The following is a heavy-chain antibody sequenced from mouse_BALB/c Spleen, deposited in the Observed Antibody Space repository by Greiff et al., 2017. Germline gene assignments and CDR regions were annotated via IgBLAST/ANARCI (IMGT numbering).Heavy chain of an antibody. V-gene: IGHV1-7*01. CDR2: INPSTGYT. CDR1: GYTFTSYW. D-gene: IGHD1-1*01. J-gene: IGHJ3*01. CDR3: ARGYYGSSPPFAY. Sequence: VQLQQSGAELAKPGASVKMSCKASGYTFTSYWMHWVKQRPGQGLEWIGYINPSTGYTEYNQKFKDKATLTADKSSSTAYMQLSSLTSEDSAVYYCARGYYGSSPPFAYWGQGTLVTVSA.